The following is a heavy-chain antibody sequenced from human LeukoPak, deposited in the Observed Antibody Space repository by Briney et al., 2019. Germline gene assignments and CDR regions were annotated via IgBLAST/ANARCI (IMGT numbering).Heavy chain of an antibody. J-gene: IGHJ4*02. D-gene: IGHD2-8*01. Sequence: PGGSLRLSCAASGFTFNQHSMSWIRQAPGKGLEWLSYISRTGGAVHYADSVEGRFTISRDNARNLLSLQMNGLRADDTAVYFCARGSSLIGGFDYWGRGTLVTVSS. V-gene: IGHV3-11*01. CDR1: GFTFNQHS. CDR2: ISRTGGAV. CDR3: ARGSSLIGGFDY.